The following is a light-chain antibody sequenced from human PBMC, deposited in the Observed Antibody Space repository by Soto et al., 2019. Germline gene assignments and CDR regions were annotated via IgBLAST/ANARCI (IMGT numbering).Light chain of an antibody. J-gene: IGKJ2*01. Sequence: DIQMTQSPSTLSASVGDRVTITCRASQSISTWLAWYQQKPGKAPKLLIYDASSLEGGVPSRFSGSGSGTEFTLTISSLQPDDFATYYCQHSNDYPYTFGQGTKLEIK. CDR1: QSISTW. CDR3: QHSNDYPYT. V-gene: IGKV1-5*01. CDR2: DAS.